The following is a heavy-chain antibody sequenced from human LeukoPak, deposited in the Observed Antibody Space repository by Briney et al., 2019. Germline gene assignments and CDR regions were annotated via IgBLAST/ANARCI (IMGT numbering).Heavy chain of an antibody. D-gene: IGHD3-10*01. CDR3: ATAGGSGSYYDY. Sequence: SETLSLTCAVSGGSISSGGYSWSWIRQPPGKGLEWIGYIYHSGSTYYNPSLKGRVTISVDRSKNQFSLKLSSVTAADTAVYYCATAGGSGSYYDYWGQGTLVTVSS. CDR1: GGSISSGGYS. CDR2: IYHSGST. V-gene: IGHV4-30-2*01. J-gene: IGHJ4*02.